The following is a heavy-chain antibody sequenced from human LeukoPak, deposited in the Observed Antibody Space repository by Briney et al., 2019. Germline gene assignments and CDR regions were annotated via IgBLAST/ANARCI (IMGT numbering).Heavy chain of an antibody. J-gene: IGHJ4*02. CDR1: DGSISSNLYY. Sequence: SETLSLTCTVSDGSISSNLYYWAWIRQPPGKGLEWIGSIYSSGSTYYNPSLKHRVTISVDTSKKQFSLTLSSVTAADTAVYYCARQRNYDFGYWGQGTLVTVSS. D-gene: IGHD3-3*01. CDR3: ARQRNYDFGY. CDR2: IYSSGST. V-gene: IGHV4-39*01.